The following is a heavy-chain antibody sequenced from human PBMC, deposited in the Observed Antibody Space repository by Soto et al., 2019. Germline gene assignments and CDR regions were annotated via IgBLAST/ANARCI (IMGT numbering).Heavy chain of an antibody. Sequence: ASVKVSCKASGYTFTSYDINWVRQATGQGLEWMGWMNPNSGNTGYAQKFQGRVTMTRNTSISTAYMELSSLRSEDTDVYYCARLHSSDIVVVVAAAENDYWGQGTLVTVSS. CDR1: GYTFTSYD. J-gene: IGHJ4*02. V-gene: IGHV1-8*01. CDR3: ARLHSSDIVVVVAAAENDY. D-gene: IGHD2-15*01. CDR2: MNPNSGNT.